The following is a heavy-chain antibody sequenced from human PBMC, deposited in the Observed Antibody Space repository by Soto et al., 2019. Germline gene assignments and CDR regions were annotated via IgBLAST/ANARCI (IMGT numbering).Heavy chain of an antibody. CDR1: GVSISSGY. CDR3: ATSNTTCPGCYS. CDR2: ISHSGLR. Sequence: AAETLSLSCIVSGVSISSGYCTWIRQSPGKGLEWIGYISHSGLRHYRASLQSRLTMSVETSKNQFSLNLTSVTAADTAIYYCATSNTTCPGCYSWGQGTLVTVSS. D-gene: IGHD2-2*01. J-gene: IGHJ5*02. V-gene: IGHV4-59*01.